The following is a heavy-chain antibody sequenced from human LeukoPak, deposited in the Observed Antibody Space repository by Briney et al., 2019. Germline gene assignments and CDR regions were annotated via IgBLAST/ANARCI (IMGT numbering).Heavy chain of an antibody. D-gene: IGHD3-10*01. CDR2: ISSSGSTI. J-gene: IGHJ4*02. CDR3: ARARVGYYGSGSYGY. Sequence: PRGSLRLSCAASGFTFSSYEMNWVRQAPGKGLEWVSYISSSGSTIYYADSVKGRFTISRDNAKNSLYLQMNSLRAEDTAVYYCARARVGYYGSGSYGYWGQGTLVTVSS. CDR1: GFTFSSYE. V-gene: IGHV3-48*03.